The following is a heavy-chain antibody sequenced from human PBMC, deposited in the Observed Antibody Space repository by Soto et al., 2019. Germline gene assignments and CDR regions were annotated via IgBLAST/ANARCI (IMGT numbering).Heavy chain of an antibody. CDR2: IIPIFFSA. V-gene: IGHV1-69*13. CDR1: SGTFSSYA. Sequence: GXSVKVSCKASSGTFSSYAISWVRQAPGQGLEWMGGIIPIFFSANYAQKFQGRVTITADESTSTAYMELSSLRSEDTAVYYCARGFSGGKVWFDPWGQGTLVTVSS. D-gene: IGHD2-15*01. CDR3: ARGFSGGKVWFDP. J-gene: IGHJ5*02.